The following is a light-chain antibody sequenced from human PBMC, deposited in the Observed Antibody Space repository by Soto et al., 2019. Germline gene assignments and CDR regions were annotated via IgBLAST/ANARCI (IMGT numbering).Light chain of an antibody. Sequence: DIQITQSPSTLSASVGDRVTITCRASQSISSWLAWYQQKPGKAPNLLIYKASSLESGVPSRFSGSGSGTEFTLSISSLQPDDFATYYCQHYDSHPWTLGQGTKVDIK. CDR3: QHYDSHPWT. CDR1: QSISSW. V-gene: IGKV1-5*03. J-gene: IGKJ1*01. CDR2: KAS.